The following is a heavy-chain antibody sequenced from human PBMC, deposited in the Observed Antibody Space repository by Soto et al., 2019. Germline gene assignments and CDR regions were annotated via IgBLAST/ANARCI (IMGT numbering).Heavy chain of an antibody. V-gene: IGHV3-23*01. CDR3: ARRAFGSSRSFDL. D-gene: IGHD6-6*01. J-gene: IGHJ3*01. CDR2: ISDGGDLT. CDR1: GFAFSSHP. Sequence: VQLLESGGYLVHPGGSLRLSCAASGFAFSSHPMSWVRQAPARGLEWVSGISDGGDLTYNADSVKGRFTIYRDNSKKILFLKMNSLSAEYTALYYCARRAFGSSRSFDLWGQGTMVTVSS.